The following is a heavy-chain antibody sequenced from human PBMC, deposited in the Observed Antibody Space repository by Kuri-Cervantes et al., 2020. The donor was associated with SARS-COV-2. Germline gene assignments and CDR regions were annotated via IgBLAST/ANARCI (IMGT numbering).Heavy chain of an antibody. Sequence: SVKVSCKASGGTFSSYAISWVRQAPGQGLEWMGGIIPIFGTANYAQKFQGRVTITADESTSTAYMGLSSLRSEDTAVYYCARSNTMVRGAEPDYWGQGTLVTV. CDR1: GGTFSSYA. D-gene: IGHD3-10*01. CDR2: IIPIFGTA. J-gene: IGHJ4*02. CDR3: ARSNTMVRGAEPDY. V-gene: IGHV1-69*13.